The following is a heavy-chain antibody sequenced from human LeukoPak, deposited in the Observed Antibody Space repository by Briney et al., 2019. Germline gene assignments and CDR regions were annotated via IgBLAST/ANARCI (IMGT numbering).Heavy chain of an antibody. Sequence: GGSLRLSCAASGFTFSSYGMHWVRQAPGKGLEWVAVIWYDGSNKYYADSVKGRFTISRDNSKNTLYLQMNSLRAEDTAVYYCARDLTYDFWSGYQNPRGFDYWGQGTLVTVSS. V-gene: IGHV3-33*01. CDR1: GFTFSSYG. CDR2: IWYDGSNK. J-gene: IGHJ4*02. D-gene: IGHD3-3*01. CDR3: ARDLTYDFWSGYQNPRGFDY.